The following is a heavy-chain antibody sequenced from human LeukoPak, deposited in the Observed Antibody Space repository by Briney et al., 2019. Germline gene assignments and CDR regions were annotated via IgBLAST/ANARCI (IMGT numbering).Heavy chain of an antibody. Sequence: SETLSLTCTVSGGSISSYYWSWIRQPPGKGLEWIGYIYYSGSTNYNPSLKSRVTISVDTSKNQFSLKLSSVTAADTAVYYCARSALVVVAATPGVPRYNWFDPWGQGTLVTVSS. D-gene: IGHD2-15*01. CDR1: GGSISSYY. V-gene: IGHV4-59*01. CDR3: ARSALVVVAATPGVPRYNWFDP. J-gene: IGHJ5*02. CDR2: IYYSGST.